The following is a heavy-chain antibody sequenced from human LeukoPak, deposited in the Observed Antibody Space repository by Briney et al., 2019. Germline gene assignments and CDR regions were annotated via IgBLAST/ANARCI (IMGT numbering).Heavy chain of an antibody. Sequence: PSETLSLTCTVSGGSISSYYWNWIRQPPGKGLGWIGYIYYTGSTNYNPSLKSRVTISVDTSKNQFSLKLSSVTAADTAVYYCARMEEDSSVYYFHRYYFDYWGQGTLVTVSS. CDR2: IYYTGST. V-gene: IGHV4-59*01. CDR3: ARMEEDSSVYYFHRYYFDY. CDR1: GGSISSYY. J-gene: IGHJ4*02. D-gene: IGHD3-22*01.